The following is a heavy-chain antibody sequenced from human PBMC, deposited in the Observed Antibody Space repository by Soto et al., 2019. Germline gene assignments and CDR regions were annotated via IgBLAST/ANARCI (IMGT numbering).Heavy chain of an antibody. CDR3: ARAYGVGVGGLDH. V-gene: IGHV1-18*04. CDR2: INTYKGHT. CDR1: GYTFTSHG. Sequence: QVQLVQFGAEVKKPGASVKVSCQTSGYTFTSHGISWVRQAPGQGLEWMGWINTYKGHTKYAQNFQGRVTMTTDTSTSTAYMELRSLRSDDTAVYYWARAYGVGVGGLDHWGQGTLVIVSS. J-gene: IGHJ4*02. D-gene: IGHD2-21*01.